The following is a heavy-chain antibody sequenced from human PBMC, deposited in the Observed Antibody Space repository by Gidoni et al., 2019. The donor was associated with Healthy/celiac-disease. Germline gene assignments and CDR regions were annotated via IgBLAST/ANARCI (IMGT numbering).Heavy chain of an antibody. CDR2: IYYSGST. D-gene: IGHD2-8*01. CDR1: GGSISSGDYY. J-gene: IGHJ3*02. V-gene: IGHV4-30-4*01. CDR3: ARKRYCTNGVCLARAFDI. Sequence: QVQLQESGPGLVKPSQTLSLTCTVSGGSISSGDYYWSWIRQPPGKGLEWIGYIYYSGSTYYNPSLKSRVTISVDTSKNQFSLKLSSVTAADTAVYYCARKRYCTNGVCLARAFDIWGQGTMVTVSS.